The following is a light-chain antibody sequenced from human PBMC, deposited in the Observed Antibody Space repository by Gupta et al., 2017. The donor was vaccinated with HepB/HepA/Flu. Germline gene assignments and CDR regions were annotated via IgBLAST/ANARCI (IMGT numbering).Light chain of an antibody. CDR3: HQYKKWPPWT. Sequence: VVLTQSPASLSVSPGERATLSCRASQSVGRNLAWYQQKPGQSPRLLIYGTSTRDSGVPDRFSGSGSGTELTLTINSRRSEEFAVYYCHQYKKWPPWTFGQGTKVEVK. J-gene: IGKJ1*01. CDR2: GTS. V-gene: IGKV3-15*01. CDR1: QSVGRN.